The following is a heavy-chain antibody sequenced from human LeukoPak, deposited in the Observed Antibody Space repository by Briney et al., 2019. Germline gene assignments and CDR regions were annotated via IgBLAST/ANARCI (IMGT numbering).Heavy chain of an antibody. D-gene: IGHD1-14*01. J-gene: IGHJ4*02. CDR2: ISGSGGST. CDR3: AKDSQSFYPGSPPPFFDY. V-gene: IGHV3-23*01. Sequence: PGGSLRLSCAASGFTFSSYAMSWVRQAPGKGLEWVSAISGSGGSTYYADSVKGRFTISRDNSKNTLYLQMNSLRAEDTAVYYCAKDSQSFYPGSPPPFFDYWGQGTLVTVSS. CDR1: GFTFSSYA.